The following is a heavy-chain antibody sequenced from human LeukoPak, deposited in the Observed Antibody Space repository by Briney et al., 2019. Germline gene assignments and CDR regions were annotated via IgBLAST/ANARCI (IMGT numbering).Heavy chain of an antibody. V-gene: IGHV4-39*01. J-gene: IGHJ4*02. Sequence: SETLSLTCTVSGGSISSSCYFWGWIRQPPGKGLEWIGSIYYSGSTYYNPSLKSRVTISVDTSNNQFSLKLSSVTAADTAVYYCARRMTPTRSLDYWGQGTLVTVSS. CDR2: IYYSGST. CDR1: GGSISSSCYF. D-gene: IGHD2-15*01. CDR3: ARRMTPTRSLDY.